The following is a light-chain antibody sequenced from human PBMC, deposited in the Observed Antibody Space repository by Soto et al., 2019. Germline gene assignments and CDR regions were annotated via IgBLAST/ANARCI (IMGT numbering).Light chain of an antibody. V-gene: IGLV2-14*03. J-gene: IGLJ1*01. Sequence: SVLTQPASVSGSPGQTITISCTGSTSDVGGYSFVSWYRQYPGQAPKLIIYEVSNRPSGLSNRFSGSKSANTASLTIAGLQTEDEDHSYCASYTSSRAPWIFGPGTKVTVL. CDR2: EVS. CDR3: ASYTSSRAPWI. CDR1: TSDVGGYSF.